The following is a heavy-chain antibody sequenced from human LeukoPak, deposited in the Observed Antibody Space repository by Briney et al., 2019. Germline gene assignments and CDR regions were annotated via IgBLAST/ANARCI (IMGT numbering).Heavy chain of an antibody. Sequence: GESLRLSCAASGFAFNNDAMRWVRQPPGKGLEWVSTIVGDSTIEYYADSVKGRFTISSDNSKTMLFLHMNSLRAEDTAIYYCARQPYFYYYLDVWGKGTTVTVTS. CDR3: ARQPYFYYYLDV. J-gene: IGHJ6*03. D-gene: IGHD5-18*01. CDR2: IVGDSTIE. V-gene: IGHV3-23*01. CDR1: GFAFNNDA.